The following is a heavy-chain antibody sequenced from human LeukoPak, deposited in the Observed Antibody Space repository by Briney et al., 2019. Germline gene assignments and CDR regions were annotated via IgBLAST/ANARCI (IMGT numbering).Heavy chain of an antibody. CDR1: GGTFSSYA. Sequence: SVKVSCTASGGTFSSYAISWVRQAPGQGLEWMGGIIPIFGTANYAQKFQGRVTITADESTSTAYMELSSLRSEDTAVYYCARDYFATEWELLDRSTGYDAFDIWGQGTMVTVSS. J-gene: IGHJ3*02. D-gene: IGHD1-26*01. V-gene: IGHV1-69*13. CDR2: IIPIFGTA. CDR3: ARDYFATEWELLDRSTGYDAFDI.